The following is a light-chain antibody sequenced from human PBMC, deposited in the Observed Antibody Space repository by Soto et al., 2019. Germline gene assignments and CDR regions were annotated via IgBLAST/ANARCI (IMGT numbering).Light chain of an antibody. V-gene: IGLV2-14*01. CDR3: SSYTRSSTSYV. CDR1: SCDVGGYNY. Sequence: QSVLTQPASVSGSPGQSITISCTGTSCDVGGYNYVSWYQQHPGKAPKLTIYEVSNRPSRVSNRFSGSKSGNTASLTISGLQAEDEADYYCSSYTRSSTSYVFGTGTKVTVL. J-gene: IGLJ1*01. CDR2: EVS.